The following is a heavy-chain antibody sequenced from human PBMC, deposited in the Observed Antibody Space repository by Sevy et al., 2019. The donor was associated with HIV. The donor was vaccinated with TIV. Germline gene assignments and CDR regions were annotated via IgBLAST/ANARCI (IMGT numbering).Heavy chain of an antibody. Sequence: SETLSLTCTVSGGSITSLYWNWIRQPPGKGLEWIANIYYNGHINYNPSLKSRVTLSLDTSKNQFSLRLSSVIAADTAMYYCAGENAWGRGYSWGQGTLVTVSS. V-gene: IGHV4-59*08. D-gene: IGHD1-26*01. CDR3: AGENAWGRGYS. J-gene: IGHJ4*02. CDR2: IYYNGHI. CDR1: GGSITSLY.